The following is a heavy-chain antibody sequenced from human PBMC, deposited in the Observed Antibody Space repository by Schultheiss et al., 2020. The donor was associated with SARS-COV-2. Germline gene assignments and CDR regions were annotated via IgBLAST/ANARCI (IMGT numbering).Heavy chain of an antibody. D-gene: IGHD1-26*01. J-gene: IGHJ4*02. CDR3: ARDIVGASHYYFDY. V-gene: IGHV1-8*01. Sequence: ASVKVSCKASGYTFTSYDINWVRQATGQGLEWMGWMNPNSGNTGYAQKFQGRVTMTRNTSISTAYMELSSLRSEDTAVYYCARDIVGASHYYFDYWGQGTLVTVSS. CDR1: GYTFTSYD. CDR2: MNPNSGNT.